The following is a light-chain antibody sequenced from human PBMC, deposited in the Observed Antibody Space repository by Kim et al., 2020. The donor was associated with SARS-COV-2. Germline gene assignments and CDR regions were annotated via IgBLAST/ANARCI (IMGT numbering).Light chain of an antibody. CDR3: QSYDSSPWV. V-gene: IGLV6-57*03. J-gene: IGLJ3*02. Sequence: GKTVTVSCTRGAGSLASNYVQWYQQRPGSAPTTVIYEDNQRPSGVPDRFSGSIDSSSNSASLTISGLKTEDEADYYCQSYDSSPWVFGGGTQLTVL. CDR1: AGSLASNY. CDR2: EDN.